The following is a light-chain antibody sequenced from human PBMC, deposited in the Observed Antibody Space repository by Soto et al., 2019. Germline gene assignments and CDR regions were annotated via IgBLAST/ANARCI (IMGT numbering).Light chain of an antibody. CDR2: GAS. CDR1: QSVNSNY. CDR3: QLYGSSPLYS. V-gene: IGKV3-20*01. Sequence: EIVLTQSPGTLSLSPGERATLSCRASQSVNSNYLAWYQQKPGQAPRLLIYGASSRATGIPDRFSGSGSGTDFTLPISRLEPEDFAVYYCQLYGSSPLYSFGQGTNLEIK. J-gene: IGKJ2*03.